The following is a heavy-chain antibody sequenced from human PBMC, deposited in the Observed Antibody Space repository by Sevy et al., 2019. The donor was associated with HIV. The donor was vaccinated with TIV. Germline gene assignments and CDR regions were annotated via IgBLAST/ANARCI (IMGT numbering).Heavy chain of an antibody. D-gene: IGHD3-10*01. J-gene: IGHJ6*02. CDR1: GFTFSSYS. CDR2: ISSSSSTI. V-gene: IGHV3-48*01. Sequence: GGSLRLSCAASGFTFSSYSMNWVRQAPGKGLEWVSYISSSSSTIYYADSVKGRFTISRYNAKNSLYLQMNSLRAEDTAVYYCAYPGGARAAYYYGMDVWGQGTTVTVSS. CDR3: AYPGGARAAYYYGMDV.